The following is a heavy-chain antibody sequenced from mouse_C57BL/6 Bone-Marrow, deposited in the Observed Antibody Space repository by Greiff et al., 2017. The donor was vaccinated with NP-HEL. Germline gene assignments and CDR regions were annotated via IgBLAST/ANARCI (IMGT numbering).Heavy chain of an antibody. CDR2: INPSSGYT. D-gene: IGHD1-2*01. Sequence: QVQLQQSGAELARPGASVKMSCKASGYTFTSYTMHWVKQRPGQGLEWIGYINPSSGYTKYNQKFNDKATLTADKSSSTAYMQLSSLTAEDSAVYYCARPSYGHYFDYWGKGTTLTVSS. J-gene: IGHJ2*01. CDR1: GYTFTSYT. CDR3: ARPSYGHYFDY. V-gene: IGHV1-4*01.